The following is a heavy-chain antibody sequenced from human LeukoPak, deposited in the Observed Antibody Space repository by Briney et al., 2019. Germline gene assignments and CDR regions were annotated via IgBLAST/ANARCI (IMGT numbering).Heavy chain of an antibody. CDR3: ARAPRNSSTMLDY. V-gene: IGHV1-46*01. J-gene: IGHJ4*02. CDR1: GYTFTSYW. CDR2: INPDGGST. Sequence: ASVKVSCKASGYTFTSYWIQWVRQAPGRGLEWMGLINPDGGSTAYAHRFQGRVTMTRDTSTSTVYMDLSSLRSEDTAVYYCARAPRNSSTMLDYWGQGTLVTVSS. D-gene: IGHD6-13*01.